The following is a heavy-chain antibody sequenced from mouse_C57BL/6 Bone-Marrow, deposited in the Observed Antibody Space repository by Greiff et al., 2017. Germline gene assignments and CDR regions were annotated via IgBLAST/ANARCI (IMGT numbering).Heavy chain of an antibody. J-gene: IGHJ4*01. CDR3: EGGSSPFYAMDY. CDR1: GYTFTSYG. CDR2: IYPRSGNT. V-gene: IGHV1-81*01. D-gene: IGHD1-1*01. Sequence: VQLQQSGAELARPGASVKLSCKASGYTFTSYGISWVKQRTGQGLEWIGEIYPRSGNTYYNEQFKGKATLTADKSSSTAYMELRSLTSEDSAVYFCEGGSSPFYAMDYGGQGTSVTVSS.